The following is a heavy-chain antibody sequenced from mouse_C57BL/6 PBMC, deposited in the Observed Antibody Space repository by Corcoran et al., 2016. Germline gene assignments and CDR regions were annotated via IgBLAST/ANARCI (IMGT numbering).Heavy chain of an antibody. CDR3: SRRRTGTEGWYFDV. D-gene: IGHD4-1*01. V-gene: IGHV8-12*01. CDR1: GFSLSTSGMG. Sequence: QVTLKESGPGILQSSQTLSLTCSFSGFSLSTSGMGVSWIRQPSGKGLEWLAHIYWDDDKRYNPSMKSRLTISKDTSRNQVFLKITSEDTADTATYYCSRRRTGTEGWYFDVWGTGTTVTVSS. J-gene: IGHJ1*03. CDR2: IYWDDDK.